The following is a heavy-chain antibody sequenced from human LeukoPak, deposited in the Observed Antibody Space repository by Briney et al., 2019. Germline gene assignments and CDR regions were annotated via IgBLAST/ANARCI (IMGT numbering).Heavy chain of an antibody. CDR3: ARRFGARGESADFDY. Sequence: PGESLKISCKGSGFSFTNYWIGWVRQPPGKRLEWVGIIYPGDSDTRYSPSFQGQVTISADKSISTASLQWRSLKASDTAMYYCARRFGARGESADFDYWGQGTLVTVSS. CDR1: GFSFTNYW. V-gene: IGHV5-51*01. CDR2: IYPGDSDT. D-gene: IGHD3-10*01. J-gene: IGHJ4*02.